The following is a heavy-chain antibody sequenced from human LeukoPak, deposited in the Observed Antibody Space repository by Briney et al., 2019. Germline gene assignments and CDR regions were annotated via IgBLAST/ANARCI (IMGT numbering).Heavy chain of an antibody. CDR2: IKQDGSEK. Sequence: PGGSLRLSCAASGFTFSTYWMTWVRRAPGMGLEWVANIKQDGSEKYYVDSVKGRFTISRDNAKNSLFLQMNSLRAEDTAVYYCAKDCGTTISSYGMDVWGQGTTVTVSS. V-gene: IGHV3-7*01. CDR3: AKDCGTTISSYGMDV. J-gene: IGHJ6*02. D-gene: IGHD1-1*01. CDR1: GFTFSTYW.